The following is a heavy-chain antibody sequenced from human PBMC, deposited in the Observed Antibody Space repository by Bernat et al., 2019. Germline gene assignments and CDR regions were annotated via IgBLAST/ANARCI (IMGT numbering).Heavy chain of an antibody. D-gene: IGHD2-2*01. CDR3: ARALSIPVAHLYDY. CDR1: GYTYNTYG. CDR2: ISGYNANT. Sequence: QVQLVQSGAEVKKPGASVKVSCKASGYTYNTYGISWVRQAPGQGLEWMGWISGYNANTKYAQKFQGRVAMTTDTSTSTAYMELRSPRSDDTAVYYCARALSIPVAHLYDYWGQGTLVTVSS. V-gene: IGHV1-18*04. J-gene: IGHJ4*02.